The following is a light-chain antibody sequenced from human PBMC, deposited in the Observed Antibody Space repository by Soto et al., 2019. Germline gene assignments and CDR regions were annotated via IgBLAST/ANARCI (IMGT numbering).Light chain of an antibody. CDR1: QSVSSY. Sequence: EIVLTQSPATLSLSPGERATLSCRASQSVSSYLAWYQQKPGQAPTLVIYDASTRATGIPARFSGSGSGTAFTLAISSLEPEDFAVYFCQQRSNWPFAFGGGTKVGIK. CDR2: DAS. J-gene: IGKJ4*01. CDR3: QQRSNWPFA. V-gene: IGKV3-11*01.